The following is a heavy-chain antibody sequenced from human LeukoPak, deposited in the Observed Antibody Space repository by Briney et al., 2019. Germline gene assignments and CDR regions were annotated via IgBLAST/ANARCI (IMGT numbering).Heavy chain of an antibody. V-gene: IGHV4-31*03. CDR2: IYHSGSA. J-gene: IGHJ3*02. CDR3: ARITFGGVIVPNYALHI. Sequence: SETLSLTCTVSGGSISSGDYYWSWIRQHPGKGLEWIGYIYHSGSAYYNPSLKSRVTISADTSKNQFSLNLGSVTAADTAVYYCARITFGGVIVPNYALHIWGQGTMVTDSS. D-gene: IGHD3-16*02. CDR1: GGSISSGDYY.